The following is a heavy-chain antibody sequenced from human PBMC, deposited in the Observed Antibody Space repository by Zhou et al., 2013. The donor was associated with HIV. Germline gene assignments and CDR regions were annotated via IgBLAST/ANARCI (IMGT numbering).Heavy chain of an antibody. D-gene: IGHD1-26*01. J-gene: IGHJ3*01. Sequence: QVQLVQSGAGVMMPGSSVRVSCKVTGGTFKNYAINWVRQAPGQGLEWMGGIIPMFVTPNYAQKFQGRVTITTDKSTTTSYMNLGGLRSDDTAVYYCARSSYTTSWHIGGHVGKLLPPWTVWGER. CDR1: GGTFKNYA. V-gene: IGHV1-69*05. CDR2: IIPMFVTP. CDR3: ARSSYTTSWHIGGHVGKLLPPWTV.